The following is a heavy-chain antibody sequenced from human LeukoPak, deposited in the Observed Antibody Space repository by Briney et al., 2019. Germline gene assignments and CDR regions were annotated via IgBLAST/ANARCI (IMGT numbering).Heavy chain of an antibody. CDR1: GFTFSSYA. CDR3: ARPGGYQLLYPHGMDV. D-gene: IGHD2-2*02. Sequence: GGSLRLSCAASGFTFSSYAMHWVRQAPGKGLEWVAVISYDGSNKYYADSVKGRFTISRDNSKNTLYLQMSSLRAEDTAVYYCARPGGYQLLYPHGMDVWGQGTTVTVSS. CDR2: ISYDGSNK. V-gene: IGHV3-30-3*01. J-gene: IGHJ6*02.